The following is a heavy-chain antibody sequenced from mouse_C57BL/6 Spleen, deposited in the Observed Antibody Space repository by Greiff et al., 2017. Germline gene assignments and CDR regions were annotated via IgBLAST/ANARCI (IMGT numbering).Heavy chain of an antibody. V-gene: IGHV5-6*02. J-gene: IGHJ3*01. CDR2: ISSGGSYT. Sequence: EVKLVESGGDLVKPGGSLKLSCAASGFTFSSYGMSWVRQTPDKRLEWVATISSGGSYTYYPDSVKGRFTISRDNAKNTLYLQMSSLKSEDTAMYYCARLPYGPFAYWGQGTLVTVSA. CDR1: GFTFSSYG. CDR3: ARLPYGPFAY. D-gene: IGHD1-1*02.